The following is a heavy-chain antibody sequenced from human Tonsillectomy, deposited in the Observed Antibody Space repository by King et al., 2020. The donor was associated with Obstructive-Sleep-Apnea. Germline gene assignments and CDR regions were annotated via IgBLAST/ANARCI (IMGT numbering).Heavy chain of an antibody. CDR1: GFTFSSYA. D-gene: IGHD3-9*01. J-gene: IGHJ4*02. V-gene: IGHV3-23*04. Sequence: VQLVESGGGLVQPGGSLRLSCAASGFTFSSYAMSWVRQAPGKGLAWVSDISGSVDSTYYADSVKGRFTISRDISKNTLYLQMNSLRAEDTAVYYCAKDSGERYFDWLLEVKGFDYWGQGTLVTVSS. CDR3: AKDSGERYFDWLLEVKGFDY. CDR2: ISGSVDST.